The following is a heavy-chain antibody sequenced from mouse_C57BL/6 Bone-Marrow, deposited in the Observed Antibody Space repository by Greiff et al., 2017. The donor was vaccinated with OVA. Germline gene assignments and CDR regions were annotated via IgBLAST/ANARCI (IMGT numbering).Heavy chain of an antibody. D-gene: IGHD3-1*01. V-gene: IGHV1-81*01. CDR2: IYPRSGNT. CDR1: GYTFTSYG. CDR3: ARSGWESYAMDY. Sequence: VQLQQSGAELVRPGASVKLSCTASGYTFTSYGISWVKQRTGQGLEWIGEIYPRSGNTYYNEKFKGKATLTADKSSSTAYMELRSLTSEDSAVYFCARSGWESYAMDYWGQGTSVTVSS. J-gene: IGHJ4*01.